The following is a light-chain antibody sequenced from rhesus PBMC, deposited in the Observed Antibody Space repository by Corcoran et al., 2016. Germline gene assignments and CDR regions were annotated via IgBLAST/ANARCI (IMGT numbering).Light chain of an antibody. Sequence: DIQMTQSPSSLSASVGDTVTITCQASQGIRKFLAWYQKKPGKAPKLLIYAASTLQSGVPSRFRCIGSGTDFTLTIRSLQPTDFATYYYQPHNSYPITFGPGTKLDI. V-gene: IGKV1-33*02. CDR3: QPHNSYPIT. J-gene: IGKJ3*01. CDR1: QGIRKF. CDR2: AAS.